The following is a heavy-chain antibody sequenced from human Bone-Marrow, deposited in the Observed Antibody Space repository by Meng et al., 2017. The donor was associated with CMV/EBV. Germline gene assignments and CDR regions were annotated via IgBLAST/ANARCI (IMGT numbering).Heavy chain of an antibody. J-gene: IGHJ4*02. Sequence: WVGSGFIFGTGGMAWVRQGQGKGLEWLAHIREDGDKKYYVDSVRGRFTVYRDNAKKSLYLQMNSLRGDDTAVYYCARGTLISAPGFQWGQGTLVTVSS. D-gene: IGHD6-13*01. V-gene: IGHV3-7*01. CDR3: ARGTLISAPGFQ. CDR1: GFIFGTGG. CDR2: IREDGDKK.